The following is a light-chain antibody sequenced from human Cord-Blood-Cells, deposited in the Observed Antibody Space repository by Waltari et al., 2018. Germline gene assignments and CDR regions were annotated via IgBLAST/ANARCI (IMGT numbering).Light chain of an antibody. Sequence: QSALTQPASVSGSPGQSITISYTGTSSDVGCYNLVSWYQQHPGKAPKLMIYEGSKRPSGVSNRFSGSKSGNTASLTISGLQAEDEADYYCCSYAGSSTWVFGGGTKLTVL. V-gene: IGLV2-23*01. J-gene: IGLJ3*02. CDR2: EGS. CDR1: SSDVGCYNL. CDR3: CSYAGSSTWV.